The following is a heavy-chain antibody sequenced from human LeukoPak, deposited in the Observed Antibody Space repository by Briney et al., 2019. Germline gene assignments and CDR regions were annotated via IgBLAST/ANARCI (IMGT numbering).Heavy chain of an antibody. CDR3: AREGYDILTGYSTPDY. V-gene: IGHV1-18*01. CDR2: ISAYNGNT. Sequence: VASVKVSCKASGYTFTSYGISWVRRAPGQGLEWMGWISAYNGNTNYAQKLQGRVTMTTDTSTSTAYMELRSLRSDDTAVYYCAREGYDILTGYSTPDYWGQGTLVTVSS. J-gene: IGHJ4*02. CDR1: GYTFTSYG. D-gene: IGHD3-9*01.